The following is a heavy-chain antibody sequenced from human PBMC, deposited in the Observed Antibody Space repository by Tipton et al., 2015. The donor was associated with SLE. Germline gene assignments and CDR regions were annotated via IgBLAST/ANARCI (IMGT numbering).Heavy chain of an antibody. Sequence: TLSLTCAVYGGSFSGYYWTWIRRPPGKGLEWIGEISLGGSTNYNPSLKSRVTISVDTSKKQFSLKLNSVTAADTAVYYCASADESSGYYLYWGQGTLVTVSS. CDR3: ASADESSGYYLY. V-gene: IGHV4-34*01. D-gene: IGHD3-22*01. J-gene: IGHJ4*02. CDR1: GGSFSGYY. CDR2: ISLGGST.